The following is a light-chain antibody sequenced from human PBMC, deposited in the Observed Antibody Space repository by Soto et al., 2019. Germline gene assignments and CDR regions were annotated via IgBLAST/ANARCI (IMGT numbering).Light chain of an antibody. Sequence: DIQMTQSPSSLSASVGDRVTITCRASQGISNYLAWYQQKPGKVPKLLIYAASTLQSGVPSRFSGSGSGTDFTRTISSLQPVDVATYYCQKYNTAPWPFCQGPKVDIK. CDR3: QKYNTAPWP. V-gene: IGKV1-27*01. CDR1: QGISNY. J-gene: IGKJ1*01. CDR2: AAS.